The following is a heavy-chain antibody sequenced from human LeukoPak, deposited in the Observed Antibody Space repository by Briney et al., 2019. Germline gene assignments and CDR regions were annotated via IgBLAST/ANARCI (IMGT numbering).Heavy chain of an antibody. CDR2: IYYSGST. V-gene: IGHV4-59*01. Sequence: SETLSLTCTVSGGSISSYYWIWIRQPPGKGLEWIGYIYYSGSTNYNPSLKSRVTISVDTSKNQFSLKLSSVTAADTAVYYCARELSHWGQGTLVTVSS. CDR1: GGSISSYY. J-gene: IGHJ4*02. CDR3: ARELSH.